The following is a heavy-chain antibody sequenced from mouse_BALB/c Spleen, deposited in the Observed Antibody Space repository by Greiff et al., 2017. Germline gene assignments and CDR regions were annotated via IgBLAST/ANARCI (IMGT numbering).Heavy chain of an antibody. CDR2: IDPYYGGT. V-gene: IGHV1-39*01. CDR1: GYSFTGYN. D-gene: IGHD2-14*01. J-gene: IGHJ2*01. Sequence: VHVKQSGPELAKPGASVKISCKASGYSFTGYNMNWVKQSNGKSLEWIGNIDPYYGGTSYNQKFKGKATLTVDKSSSTAYMQLKSLTSEDSAVYYCARRGDRYEYYFDYWGQGTTLTVSS. CDR3: ARRGDRYEYYFDY.